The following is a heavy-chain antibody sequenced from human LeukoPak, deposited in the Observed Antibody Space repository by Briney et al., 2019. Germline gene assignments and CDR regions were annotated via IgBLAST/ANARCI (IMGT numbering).Heavy chain of an antibody. D-gene: IGHD3-3*01. CDR1: GFTFSSYG. J-gene: IGHJ6*03. CDR3: GKVGSRDYDFWSGYFAYYYYMDV. CDR2: ISYDGSNK. Sequence: GGSLRLSCAASGFTFSSYGMHWVRQAPGKGLEWVAVISYDGSNKYYADSVKGRFTISRDNSKNTLYLQMNSLGAEDTAVYYCGKVGSRDYDFWSGYFAYYYYMDVWGKGTTVTVSS. V-gene: IGHV3-30*18.